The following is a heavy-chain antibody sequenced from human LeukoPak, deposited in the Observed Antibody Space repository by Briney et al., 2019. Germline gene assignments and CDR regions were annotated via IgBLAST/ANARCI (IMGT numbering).Heavy chain of an antibody. CDR2: ISSSSYI. CDR3: ARDVLLWFGELS. D-gene: IGHD3-10*01. V-gene: IGHV3-21*01. CDR1: GFTFSSYS. Sequence: GGSLRLSCAASGFTFSSYSMNWVRQAPGKGLEWVSSISSSSYIYYADSVKGRFTISRDNAKNSLYLQMNSLRAEDTAVYYCARDVLLWFGELSWGQGTLVTVSS. J-gene: IGHJ5*02.